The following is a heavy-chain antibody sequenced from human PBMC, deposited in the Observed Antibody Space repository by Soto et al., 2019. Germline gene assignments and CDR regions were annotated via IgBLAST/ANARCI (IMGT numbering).Heavy chain of an antibody. CDR3: GRGGRIVAAASVD. V-gene: IGHV3-74*01. CDR1: GLTFSNYW. J-gene: IGHJ4*02. Sequence: PGGSLRLSCAVSGLTFSNYWITWVRKAPGKGLVWVSRINSDGSSTDYADSVKGRFTISRDNARNTLYLEMHSLRAEDTALYYCGRGGRIVAAASVDWGQGTLVTVSS. D-gene: IGHD6-25*01. CDR2: INSDGSST.